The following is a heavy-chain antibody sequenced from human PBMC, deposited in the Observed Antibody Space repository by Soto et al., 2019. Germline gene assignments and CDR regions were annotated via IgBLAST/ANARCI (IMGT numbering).Heavy chain of an antibody. CDR1: GFTFSNAW. CDR2: IKSKTDGGTT. V-gene: IGHV3-15*07. CDR3: TTDGKAAGYYYGMDV. Sequence: PGGSLRLSCAASGFTFSNAWMNWVRQAPGKGLEWVGRIKSKTDGGTTDYAAPVKGRFTISRDDSKNTPYLQMNSLKTEDTAVYYCTTDGKAAGYYYGMDVWGQGTTVTVSS. D-gene: IGHD6-13*01. J-gene: IGHJ6*02.